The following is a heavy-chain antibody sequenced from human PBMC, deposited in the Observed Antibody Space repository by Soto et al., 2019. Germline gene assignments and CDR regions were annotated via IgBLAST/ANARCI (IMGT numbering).Heavy chain of an antibody. J-gene: IGHJ2*01. CDR2: FDPEDGET. Sequence: QVQLVQSGAEVKKPGASVKVSCKVSGYTLTELSMHWVRQAPGKGLEWMGGFDPEDGETIYAQKFQGRVTMTEDTSTDTAYMELSSLRSEDTAVYYCATGYSSGWYRGWYFDLWGRGTLVTVSS. CDR1: GYTLTELS. D-gene: IGHD6-19*01. V-gene: IGHV1-24*01. CDR3: ATGYSSGWYRGWYFDL.